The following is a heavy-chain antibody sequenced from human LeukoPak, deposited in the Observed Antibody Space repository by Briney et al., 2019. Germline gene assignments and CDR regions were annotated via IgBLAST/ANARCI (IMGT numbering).Heavy chain of an antibody. J-gene: IGHJ4*02. Sequence: PETLSLTCTVSGYSISGGYYWAWIRQPPGKGLEWIGNIYHSGSSNYNPSLKSRVTISVDMSKNQFSLKLSSVTAADTAMYYCARDTLHYWGQGTLVTVSS. CDR2: IYHSGSS. V-gene: IGHV4-38-2*02. CDR1: GYSISGGYY. CDR3: ARDTLHY.